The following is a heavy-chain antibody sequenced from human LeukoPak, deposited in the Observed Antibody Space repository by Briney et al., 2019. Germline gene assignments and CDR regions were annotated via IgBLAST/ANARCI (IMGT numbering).Heavy chain of an antibody. J-gene: IGHJ4*02. Sequence: GGSLRLSCAASGFTFSSYSMNWARQAPGKGLEWVSSISSSSSYIYYADSVKGRFTISRDNAKNSLYLQMNSLRAEDTAVYYCARDPQSSPLLWFGELLAPDYWGQGTLVTVSS. CDR3: ARDPQSSPLLWFGELLAPDY. CDR1: GFTFSSYS. V-gene: IGHV3-21*01. CDR2: ISSSSSYI. D-gene: IGHD3-10*01.